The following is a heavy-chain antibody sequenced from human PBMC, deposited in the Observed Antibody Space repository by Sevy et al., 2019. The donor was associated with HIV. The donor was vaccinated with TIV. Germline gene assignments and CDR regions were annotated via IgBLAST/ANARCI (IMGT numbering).Heavy chain of an antibody. V-gene: IGHV3-23*01. J-gene: IGHJ3*02. CDR2: ISGSGGST. CDR3: AKDSSGATTRGAFDI. D-gene: IGHD1-26*01. Sequence: GGSLRLSCAASGFTFSSYAMSWVRQAPGKGLEWVSAISGSGGSTYYADSVKGRFTISRDNSKNTLYLKMNSLRAEDTAVYYCAKDSSGATTRGAFDIWGQGTMVTVSS. CDR1: GFTFSSYA.